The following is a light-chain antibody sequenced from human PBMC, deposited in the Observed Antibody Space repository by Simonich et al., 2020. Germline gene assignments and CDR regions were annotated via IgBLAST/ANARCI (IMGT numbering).Light chain of an antibody. CDR3: QQYYSTPWT. CDR2: WAS. J-gene: IGKJ1*01. V-gene: IGKV4-1*01. CDR1: QSVLYSSNNKNY. Sequence: DIVMTQSPDSLAVSLGERATINCKSSQSVLYSSNNKNYLAWYQQKPGQPPNLLIYWASTRESGVPDLFSGSGSGTDFTLTISSLQAEDVAVYYCQQYYSTPWTFGQGTKVEIK.